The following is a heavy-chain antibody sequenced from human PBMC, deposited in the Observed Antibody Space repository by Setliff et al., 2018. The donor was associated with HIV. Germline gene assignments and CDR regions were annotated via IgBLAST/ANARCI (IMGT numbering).Heavy chain of an antibody. CDR2: IYHSGST. J-gene: IGHJ4*02. CDR3: ARHWLKPIQELQQLPLLDYFDY. Sequence: PSETLSLTCAVSGGSIRSGNWWTWVRQSPGKGLEWIGEIYHSGSTNYSPSLKSRVTISLDKSKNQFSLKLSSVTAADTAVYYCARHWLKPIQELQQLPLLDYFDYWGQGTLVTVSS. D-gene: IGHD6-13*01. CDR1: GGSIRSGNW. V-gene: IGHV4-4*02.